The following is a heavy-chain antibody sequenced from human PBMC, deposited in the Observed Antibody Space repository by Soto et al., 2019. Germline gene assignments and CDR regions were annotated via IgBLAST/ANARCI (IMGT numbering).Heavy chain of an antibody. CDR1: GYTFTGYY. Sequence: ASVKVSCKASGYTFTGYYIHWVRQAPGQGLEWMGWINPNSGGKNYAQKFQGRVTMTRDKSISTAYMELSRLRSDDTAVYYCARVVVAAAAGGSYGMDVWGQGTTVNASS. J-gene: IGHJ6*02. CDR2: INPNSGGK. CDR3: ARVVVAAAAGGSYGMDV. D-gene: IGHD6-13*01. V-gene: IGHV1-2*02.